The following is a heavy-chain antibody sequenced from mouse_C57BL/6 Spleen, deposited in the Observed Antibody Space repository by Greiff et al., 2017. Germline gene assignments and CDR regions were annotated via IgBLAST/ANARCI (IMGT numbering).Heavy chain of an antibody. D-gene: IGHD1-1*01. CDR3: ARYYYGSSYWFAY. V-gene: IGHV1-22*01. Sequence: EVQLQQSGPELVKPGASVKMSCKASGYTFTDYNMHWVKQSHGTSLEWIGYINPNNGGTSYNQKFKGKATLTVNKSSSTAYMELRSLTSEDSAVYYCARYYYGSSYWFAYWGQGTLVTVSA. CDR1: GYTFTDYN. CDR2: INPNNGGT. J-gene: IGHJ3*01.